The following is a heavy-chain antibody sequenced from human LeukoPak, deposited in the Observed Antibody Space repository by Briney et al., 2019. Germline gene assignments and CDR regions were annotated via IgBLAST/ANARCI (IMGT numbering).Heavy chain of an antibody. CDR3: ARAPIYCSSTSCYQEGGDWFDP. Sequence: SETLSLTCTVSGGSISSYYWSWIRQPPGKGLEWIGYIYYSGSTNYNPSLKSRVTISVDTSKNRFSLKLSSVTAADTAVYYCARAPIYCSSTSCYQEGGDWFDPWGQGTLVTVSS. J-gene: IGHJ5*02. CDR2: IYYSGST. D-gene: IGHD2-2*01. V-gene: IGHV4-59*01. CDR1: GGSISSYY.